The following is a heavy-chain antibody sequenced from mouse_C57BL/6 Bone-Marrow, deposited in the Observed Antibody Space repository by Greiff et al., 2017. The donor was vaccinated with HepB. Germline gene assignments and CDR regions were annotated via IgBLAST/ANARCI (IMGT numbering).Heavy chain of an antibody. Sequence: QVQLQQSGAELVRPGASVTLSCKASGYTFTDYEMRWVKQTPVHGLEWIGAIDPETGGTAYNQKFKGKAILTADKSSSTAYMELRSLTSEDSAVYYCTKSIYYDPWFAYWGQGTLVTVSA. V-gene: IGHV1-15*01. D-gene: IGHD2-4*01. J-gene: IGHJ3*01. CDR1: GYTFTDYE. CDR3: TKSIYYDPWFAY. CDR2: IDPETGGT.